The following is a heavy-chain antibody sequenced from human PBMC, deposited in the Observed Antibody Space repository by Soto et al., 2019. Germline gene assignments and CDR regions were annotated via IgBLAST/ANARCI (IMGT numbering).Heavy chain of an antibody. J-gene: IGHJ4*02. CDR2: ISGSGADT. CDR1: GFIFSSFA. D-gene: IGHD5-18*01. CDR3: AGPGYSSQDY. Sequence: EVQLLESGGGLVQPGGSLRLSCAASGFIFSSFALSWVRQAPGKGLQWVSAISGSGADTDYADSVKGRFTISRDNSKNTLFLQMNSRTAEDTAIYYCAGPGYSSQDYWGQGTLVTVSS. V-gene: IGHV3-23*01.